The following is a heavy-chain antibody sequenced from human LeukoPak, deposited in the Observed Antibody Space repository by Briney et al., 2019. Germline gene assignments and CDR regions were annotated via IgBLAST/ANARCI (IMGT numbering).Heavy chain of an antibody. J-gene: IGHJ3*02. Sequence: PSETLSLTCTVSGGSISSSSYYWGWIRQPPGKGLEWIGSIYYSGSTYYNPSLKSRVTISVDTSKNQSSLKLSSVTAADTTIYYCARHLGIAASAFDIWGQGTMVTVSS. CDR2: IYYSGST. D-gene: IGHD6-25*01. V-gene: IGHV4-39*01. CDR1: GGSISSSSYY. CDR3: ARHLGIAASAFDI.